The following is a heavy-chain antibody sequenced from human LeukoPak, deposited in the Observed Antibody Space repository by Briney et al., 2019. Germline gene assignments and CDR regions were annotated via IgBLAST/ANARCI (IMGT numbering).Heavy chain of an antibody. J-gene: IGHJ3*02. CDR2: INHSGST. Sequence: SETLSLTCAVYGGSFSGYYWSWIRQPPGKGLEWIGEINHSGSTNYNPSLKSRVTISVDTSKNQFSLKLGSVTAADTAVYYCAWSSGQDAFDIWGQGTMVTVSS. D-gene: IGHD6-19*01. V-gene: IGHV4-34*01. CDR1: GGSFSGYY. CDR3: AWSSGQDAFDI.